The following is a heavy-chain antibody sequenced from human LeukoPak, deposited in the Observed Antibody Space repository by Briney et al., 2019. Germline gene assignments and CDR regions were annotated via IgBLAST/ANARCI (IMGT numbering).Heavy chain of an antibody. D-gene: IGHD6-13*01. CDR1: GFTVSYNY. Sequence: GGSLRLSCAASGFTVSYNYMSWVRQAPGKGLEWVSVIYSGGSTYYTDSVKGRFTISRDNSKNTLYLQMNSLRAEDTAVYYCARVKRGSSWYDYWGQGTLVTVSS. J-gene: IGHJ4*02. CDR2: IYSGGST. V-gene: IGHV3-53*01. CDR3: ARVKRGSSWYDY.